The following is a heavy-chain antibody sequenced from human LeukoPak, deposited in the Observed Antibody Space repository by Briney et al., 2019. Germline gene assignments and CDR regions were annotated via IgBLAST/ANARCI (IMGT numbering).Heavy chain of an antibody. CDR1: GYTFTSYG. CDR3: ARDYYDSSGTHFDY. CDR2: ISAYNGNT. V-gene: IGHV1-18*01. J-gene: IGHJ4*02. Sequence: ASVKVSCKASGYTFTSYGIRWVRQAPGQGLEWMGWISAYNGNTNYAQKLQGRVTMTTDTSTSTAYMELRSLRSDDTAVYYCARDYYDSSGTHFDYWGQGTLVTVSS. D-gene: IGHD3-22*01.